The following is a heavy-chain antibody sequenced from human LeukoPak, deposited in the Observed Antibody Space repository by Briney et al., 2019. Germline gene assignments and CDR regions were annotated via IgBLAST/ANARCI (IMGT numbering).Heavy chain of an antibody. Sequence: PGGSLRLSCAASGFTFSSYWVHWVRQAPGKGLVWVSRINSDGSTTAYADSVKGRFTISRDNAKNTLYLQMNSLRAEDTAVYYCAREQGKQWLVRYYYYGMDVWGQGTTVTVSS. D-gene: IGHD6-19*01. V-gene: IGHV3-74*01. CDR1: GFTFSSYW. CDR2: INSDGSTT. CDR3: AREQGKQWLVRYYYYGMDV. J-gene: IGHJ6*02.